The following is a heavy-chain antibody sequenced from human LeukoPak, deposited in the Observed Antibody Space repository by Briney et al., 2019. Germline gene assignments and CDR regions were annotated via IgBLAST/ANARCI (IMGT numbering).Heavy chain of an antibody. Sequence: SETLSLTCTVSGGSISDYYWSWVRQPAGKGLEWIGEINHSGSTNYNPSLKSRVTISIDTSKNQFSLKLSSVTAADTAVYYCARRLSKSSGGSRGGFDIWGQGTMVTVSS. CDR1: GGSISDYY. J-gene: IGHJ3*02. V-gene: IGHV4-34*01. D-gene: IGHD1-26*01. CDR3: ARRLSKSSGGSRGGFDI. CDR2: INHSGST.